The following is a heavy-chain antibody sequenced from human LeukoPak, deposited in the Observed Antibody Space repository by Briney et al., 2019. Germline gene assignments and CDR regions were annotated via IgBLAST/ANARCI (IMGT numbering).Heavy chain of an antibody. CDR1: GFTFSSYA. D-gene: IGHD5-18*01. J-gene: IGHJ6*03. CDR2: ISDSGGST. CDR3: AKAEVDTAMVFYYYYYMDV. V-gene: IGHV3-23*01. Sequence: PGGSLRLSCAASGFTFSSYAMSWVRQAPGKGLEWVSAISDSGGSTYYADSVKGRFTISRDNSKNTLYLQMNSLRAEDTAVYYCAKAEVDTAMVFYYYYYMDVWGKGTTVTVSS.